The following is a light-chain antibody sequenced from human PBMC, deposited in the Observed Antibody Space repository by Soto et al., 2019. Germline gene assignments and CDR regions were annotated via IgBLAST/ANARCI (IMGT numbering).Light chain of an antibody. CDR3: QRSYSTPRT. V-gene: IGKV1-39*01. Sequence: DIQMTQSPSSLSASVGDRVTITCRASQSIAGYLNWYQQKPGKAPKLLIYAASSLQSGVPSRFSGSGSGTDFTLTISSLQPEALATYCCQRSYSTPRTFGQGTKVEIK. CDR2: AAS. CDR1: QSIAGY. J-gene: IGKJ1*01.